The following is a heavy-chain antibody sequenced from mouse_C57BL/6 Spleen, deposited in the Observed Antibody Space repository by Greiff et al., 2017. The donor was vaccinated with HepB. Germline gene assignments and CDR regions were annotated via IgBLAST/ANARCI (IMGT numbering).Heavy chain of an antibody. CDR2: IDPSDSYT. J-gene: IGHJ4*01. Sequence: VQLQQPGAELVKPGASVKLSCKASGYTFTSYWMQWVKQRPGQGLEWIGEIDPSDSYTNYNQKFKGKATLTVDTSSSTAYMQLSSLTSEDSAVYYCARDVLRSPYAMDYWGQGTSVTVSS. CDR3: ARDVLRSPYAMDY. D-gene: IGHD1-1*01. V-gene: IGHV1-50*01. CDR1: GYTFTSYW.